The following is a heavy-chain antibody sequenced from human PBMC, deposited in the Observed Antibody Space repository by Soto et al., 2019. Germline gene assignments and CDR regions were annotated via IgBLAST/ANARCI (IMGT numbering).Heavy chain of an antibody. D-gene: IGHD4-17*01. Sequence: QITLRESGPPRVKPTHTLTLPYTLSGFSLSSNGMGVGWIRQPTGQALEWLALIYWDEDRQYSPSLQSRLTITKDTSKNQVVLTMTNMEPVDTATYYCAHRGDGAYEGVFDYWGQGTLVTVSS. CDR1: GFSLSSNGMG. CDR3: AHRGDGAYEGVFDY. CDR2: IYWDEDR. V-gene: IGHV2-5*02. J-gene: IGHJ4*02.